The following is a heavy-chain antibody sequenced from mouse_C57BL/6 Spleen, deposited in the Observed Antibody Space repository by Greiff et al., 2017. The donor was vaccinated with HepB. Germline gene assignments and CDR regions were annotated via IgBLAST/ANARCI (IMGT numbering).Heavy chain of an antibody. CDR1: GFTFSSYG. J-gene: IGHJ4*01. CDR2: ISSGGSYT. CDR3: ARPIWSYYYAMDY. V-gene: IGHV5-6*01. D-gene: IGHD1-1*02. Sequence: QLVESGGDLVKPGGSLKLSCAASGFTFSSYGMSWVRPTPDKRLEWVATISSGGSYTYYPDSVKGQFTISRDNAKNTLYLQMSSLKSEDTAMYYCARPIWSYYYAMDYWGQGTSVTVSS.